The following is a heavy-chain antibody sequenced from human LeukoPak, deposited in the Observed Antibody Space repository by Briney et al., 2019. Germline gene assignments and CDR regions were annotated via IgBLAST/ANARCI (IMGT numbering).Heavy chain of an antibody. CDR1: GFTFSSYA. D-gene: IGHD3-3*01. CDR3: ARATIFGVVDY. Sequence: GGSLRLSCAASGFTFSSYAMHWVRQAPGKGLEWVAGISYDGSNKYYADSVKGRFTISRDNSKNTLYLQMNSLRAEDTAVYYCARATIFGVVDYWGQGTLVTVSS. J-gene: IGHJ4*02. CDR2: ISYDGSNK. V-gene: IGHV3-30-3*01.